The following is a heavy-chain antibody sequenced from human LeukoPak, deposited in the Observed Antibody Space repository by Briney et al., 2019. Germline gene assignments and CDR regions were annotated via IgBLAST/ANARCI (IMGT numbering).Heavy chain of an antibody. CDR2: IYYSGST. Sequence: KPSETLSLTCSVSGGSISSYYWSWIRQPPGKGLEWIGYIYYSGSTNYNPSLKSRVTISVDTSKNQFSLKLSSVTAADTAVYYCARDGSGSSTFGYWGQGTLVTVSS. V-gene: IGHV4-59*12. D-gene: IGHD1-26*01. CDR3: ARDGSGSSTFGY. CDR1: GGSISSYY. J-gene: IGHJ4*02.